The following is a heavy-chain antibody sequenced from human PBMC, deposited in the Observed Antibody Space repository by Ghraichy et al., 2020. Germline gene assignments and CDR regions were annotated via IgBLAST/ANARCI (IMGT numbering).Heavy chain of an antibody. J-gene: IGHJ6*03. CDR1: GGSISSSSYY. CDR2: IYYSGST. D-gene: IGHD6-19*01. V-gene: IGHV4-39*01. Sequence: SQTLSLTCTVSGGSISSSSYYWGWIRQPPGKGLEWIGSIYYSGSTYYNPSLKSRVTISVDTSKNQFSLKLSSVTAADTAVYYCASIAVAGTYYYYYYMDVWGKGTTVTVSS. CDR3: ASIAVAGTYYYYYYMDV.